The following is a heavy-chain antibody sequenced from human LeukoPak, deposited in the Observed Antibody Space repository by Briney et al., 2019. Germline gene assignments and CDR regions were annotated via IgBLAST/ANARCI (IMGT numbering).Heavy chain of an antibody. J-gene: IGHJ6*02. Sequence: PGGSLRLSCAASGFTFNNYWMSWVRQAPGKGLEWVANIKQDGSEKYSVDSVKGRFTISRDNAKNSLYLQMNSLRAEDTAIYYCSRYISGDGMDVWGQGTTVTVSS. CDR3: SRYISGDGMDV. V-gene: IGHV3-7*02. D-gene: IGHD7-27*01. CDR1: GFTFNNYW. CDR2: IKQDGSEK.